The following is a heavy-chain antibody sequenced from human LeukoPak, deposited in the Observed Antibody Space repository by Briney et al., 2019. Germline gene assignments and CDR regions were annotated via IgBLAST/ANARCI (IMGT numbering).Heavy chain of an antibody. CDR3: AREDSSGWYGPYYYYGMDV. V-gene: IGHV1-69*04. CDR2: IIPILGIA. D-gene: IGHD6-19*01. Sequence: ASVKVSCKASGGTFSSYAISWVRQAPGQGLEWMGRIIPILGIANYAQKFQGRVTITADKSTSTAYMELSSLRSEDMAVYYCAREDSSGWYGPYYYYGMDVWGQGTTVTVSS. CDR1: GGTFSSYA. J-gene: IGHJ6*02.